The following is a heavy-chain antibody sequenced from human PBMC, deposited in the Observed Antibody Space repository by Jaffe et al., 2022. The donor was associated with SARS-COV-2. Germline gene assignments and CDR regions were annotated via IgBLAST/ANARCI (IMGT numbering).Heavy chain of an antibody. D-gene: IGHD3-10*01. V-gene: IGHV3-33*01. CDR2: IWSDGSNE. Sequence: QVQLVESGGGVVQPGRSLRLSCEASGFTFSHHGMHWVRQAPGKGLEWVAVIWSDGSNENYADSVKGRFTISRDNSKNTLYLQLNSLRVEDTAMYYCARDPGGHAFDMWGQGTMLTVSS. CDR1: GFTFSHHG. J-gene: IGHJ3*02. CDR3: ARDPGGHAFDM.